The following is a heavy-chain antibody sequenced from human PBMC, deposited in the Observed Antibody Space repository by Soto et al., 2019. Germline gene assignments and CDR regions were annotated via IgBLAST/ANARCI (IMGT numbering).Heavy chain of an antibody. CDR2: IYHTGNA. V-gene: IGHV4-39*01. J-gene: IGHJ5*02. D-gene: IGHD3-22*01. CDR1: GGSVSSGSYY. CDR3: ARDFFDSSDYTTKWFDP. Sequence: SETLSLTCTVSGGSVSSGSYYWSWIRQPPGEGLEWIGSIYHTGNAYYNPSLKSRVTISVDTSKNQFSLKLTSVTAADAALYYCARDFFDSSDYTTKWFDPWGQGTLVTVSS.